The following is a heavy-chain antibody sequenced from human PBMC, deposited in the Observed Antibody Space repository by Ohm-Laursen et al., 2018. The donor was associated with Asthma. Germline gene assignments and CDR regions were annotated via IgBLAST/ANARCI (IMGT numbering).Heavy chain of an antibody. CDR3: ARDPHGRYYYYYGMDV. J-gene: IGHJ6*02. V-gene: IGHV3-30*03. Sequence: SLRLSCSASGFTFSSYAMSWVRQAPGKGLEWVAVISYDGSNKYYADSVKGRFTISRDNSKNTLYLQMNSLRAEDTAVYYCARDPHGRYYYYYGMDVWGQGTTVTVSS. CDR1: GFTFSSYA. D-gene: IGHD1-26*01. CDR2: ISYDGSNK.